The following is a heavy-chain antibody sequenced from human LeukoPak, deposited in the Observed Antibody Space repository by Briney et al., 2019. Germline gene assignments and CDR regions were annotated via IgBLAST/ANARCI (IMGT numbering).Heavy chain of an antibody. CDR2: IHDTGST. Sequence: SETLSLTCSVSGGSLSSHYWSWIRQPPGKGLELIGHIHDTGSTFYNPSLRGRVTISLDTSNNQFSLKLTSMTAADTAVYYCARFSSGYSTSSCYLTYWGQGTLVTVS. J-gene: IGHJ4*02. CDR3: ARFSSGYSTSSCYLTY. CDR1: GGSLSSHY. D-gene: IGHD2-2*01. V-gene: IGHV4-59*11.